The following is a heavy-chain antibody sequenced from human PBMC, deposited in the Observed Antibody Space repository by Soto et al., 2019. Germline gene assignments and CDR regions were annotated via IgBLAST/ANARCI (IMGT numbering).Heavy chain of an antibody. D-gene: IGHD2-15*01. CDR1: GFTFSGYA. Sequence: EVQLLESGGALVQPGGSLRLSCAASGFTFSGYAMSWVRQAPGKGLEWVSTISGGGGSAYYADSVRGRFIISRDNIKNTLYLQMRSLRVEDTAVYYCAKGGCSGGSCYPLDHWGQGTLVTVSS. CDR2: ISGGGGSA. V-gene: IGHV3-23*01. CDR3: AKGGCSGGSCYPLDH. J-gene: IGHJ4*02.